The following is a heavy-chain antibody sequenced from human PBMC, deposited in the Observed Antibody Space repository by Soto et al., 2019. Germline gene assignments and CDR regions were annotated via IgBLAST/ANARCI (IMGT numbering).Heavy chain of an antibody. CDR2: IYHSGST. D-gene: IGHD6-13*01. CDR3: ARAFPAYSSSWYFDY. V-gene: IGHV4-30-2*01. CDR1: GGSISSGGYS. J-gene: IGHJ4*02. Sequence: SETLSLTCAVSGGSISSGGYSWSWIRQPPGKGLEWIGYIYHSGSTYYNPSLKSRVTISVDRSKNQFSLKLSSVTAADTAVYYCARAFPAYSSSWYFDYWGQGTLVTVS.